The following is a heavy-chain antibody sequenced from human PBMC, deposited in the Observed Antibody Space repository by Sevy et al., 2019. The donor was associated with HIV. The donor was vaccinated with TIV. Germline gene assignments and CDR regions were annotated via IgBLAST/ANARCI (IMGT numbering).Heavy chain of an antibody. J-gene: IGHJ5*02. CDR2: ISSSGTTI. CDR1: GFTFSSYE. V-gene: IGHV3-48*03. Sequence: GGSLRLSCVASGFTFSSYEMTWVRQTPGKGLEWASSISSSGTTIYYGDSVEGRFTISRDNPKNSVYLQMNSLRVEDTAVYYCARKGGAYDIGFDPWGQGTLVTVSS. CDR3: ARKGGAYDIGFDP. D-gene: IGHD3-22*01.